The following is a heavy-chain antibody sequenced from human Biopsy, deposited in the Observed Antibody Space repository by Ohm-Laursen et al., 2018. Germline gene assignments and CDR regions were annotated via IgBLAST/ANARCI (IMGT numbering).Heavy chain of an antibody. D-gene: IGHD1-26*01. CDR3: ARGRGALAPLDD. J-gene: IGHJ4*02. CDR1: GFTFSSSW. Sequence: GSLRLSCTASGFTFSSSWMTWVRQAPGKGLEWVSLVHRDGNTYYADSVKGRFTVSRDSSKSTLFLQMNNLRVEDTAVYYCARGRGALAPLDDWGQGTLVTVSS. CDR2: VHRDGNT. V-gene: IGHV3-66*01.